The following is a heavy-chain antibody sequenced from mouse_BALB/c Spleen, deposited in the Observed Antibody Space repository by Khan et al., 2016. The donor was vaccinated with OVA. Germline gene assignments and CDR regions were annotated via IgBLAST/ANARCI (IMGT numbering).Heavy chain of an antibody. CDR3: ARTARIKY. Sequence: EVQLQESGPGLVKPSQSLSLTCTVTGYSITSGYGWNWIRQFPGNKLEWMGYISYSGSTNYNQSLKSRISITRDTSKNQFFLQLNSVTTEATATYYCARTARIKYWGQGTTLTVSS. J-gene: IGHJ2*01. D-gene: IGHD1-2*01. CDR1: GYSITSGYG. V-gene: IGHV3-2*02. CDR2: ISYSGST.